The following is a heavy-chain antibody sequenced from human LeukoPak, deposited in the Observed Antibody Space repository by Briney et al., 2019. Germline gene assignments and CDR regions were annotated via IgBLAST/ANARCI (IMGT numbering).Heavy chain of an antibody. V-gene: IGHV3-53*01. Sequence: QAGGSLRLSCAASGFTVSSNFMSWVRQAPGKGLEWVSVIYSGGSTYYADSVKGRFTISRDNSKNTLYLQMNSLRAEDTAVYYCAKSSGYLYYYGMDVWGQGTTVTVSS. CDR3: AKSSGYLYYYGMDV. J-gene: IGHJ6*02. CDR1: GFTVSSNF. D-gene: IGHD3-22*01. CDR2: IYSGGST.